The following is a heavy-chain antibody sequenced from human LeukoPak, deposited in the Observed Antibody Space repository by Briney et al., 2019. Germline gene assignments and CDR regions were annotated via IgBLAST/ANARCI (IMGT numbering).Heavy chain of an antibody. D-gene: IGHD2-8*01. V-gene: IGHV1-69*01. CDR3: ATEMTITNGVPKNAYFDY. CDR1: GGTFSSYA. Sequence: SVKVSCKASGGTFSSYAISWVRQAPGQGLEWMGGIIPISGATNYAQKFQGRVSITADESTSTAYMELSSLRSEDTAVYYCATEMTITNGVPKNAYFDYWGQGTLVTVSS. CDR2: IIPISGAT. J-gene: IGHJ4*02.